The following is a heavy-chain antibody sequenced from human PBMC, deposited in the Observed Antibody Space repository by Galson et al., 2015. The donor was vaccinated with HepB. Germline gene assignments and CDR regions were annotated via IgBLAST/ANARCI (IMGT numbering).Heavy chain of an antibody. D-gene: IGHD2-2*01. CDR3: ARDSRGYCSSTSCFYFDY. Sequence: SLRLSCAASGFTFSSYSMNWVRQAPGKGLEWVSSISSSSSYIYYADSVKGRFTISRDNAKNSLYLQMNSLRAEDTAVYYCARDSRGYCSSTSCFYFDYWGQGTLVTVSS. CDR2: ISSSSSYI. CDR1: GFTFSSYS. V-gene: IGHV3-21*01. J-gene: IGHJ4*02.